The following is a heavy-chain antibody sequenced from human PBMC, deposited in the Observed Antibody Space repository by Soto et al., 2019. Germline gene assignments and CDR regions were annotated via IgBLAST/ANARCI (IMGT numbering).Heavy chain of an antibody. V-gene: IGHV1-8*01. J-gene: IGHJ3*02. CDR3: ASNHPGYCSGGSCYSGDAFDI. CDR2: MNPNSGNT. Sequence: QVQLVQCGAEVKKPGASVKVSCKASGYTFTSYDINWVRQATGQGLEWMGWMNPNSGNTGYAQKFQGRVTMTRNTSISTAYMELSSLRSEDTAVYYCASNHPGYCSGGSCYSGDAFDIWGQGTMVTVSS. CDR1: GYTFTSYD. D-gene: IGHD2-15*01.